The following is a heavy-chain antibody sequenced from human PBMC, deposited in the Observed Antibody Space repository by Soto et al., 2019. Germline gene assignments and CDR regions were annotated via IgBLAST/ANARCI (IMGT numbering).Heavy chain of an antibody. CDR3: ARDQGGQSGNFIFDN. Sequence: QVRLVESGGGVVQPGRSLRLSCAASGFVFSDYVIHWVRQAPGRGLDWVAGIWYHGRDIFYTDSVTGRFTISRYNSKNVLYLQMNMLGAEDTAVYYCARDQGGQSGNFIFDNWGQGTLVTVSS. CDR1: GFVFSDYV. D-gene: IGHD1-26*01. V-gene: IGHV3-33*01. J-gene: IGHJ4*02. CDR2: IWYHGRDI.